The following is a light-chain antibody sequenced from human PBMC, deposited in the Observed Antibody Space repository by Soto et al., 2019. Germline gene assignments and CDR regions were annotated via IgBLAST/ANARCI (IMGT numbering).Light chain of an antibody. CDR2: GAS. J-gene: IGKJ1*01. CDR3: QQYGDSTGWT. V-gene: IGKV3-20*01. CDR1: QSVSSY. Sequence: EIVLTQSPATLSLSPVERATLSCRASQSVSSYLAWYQQKPGQAPRLLIYGASSRATGIPDRFSGSGSGTDFTLTISRLEPEDFAVHYCQQYGDSTGWTFGQGTKVDIK.